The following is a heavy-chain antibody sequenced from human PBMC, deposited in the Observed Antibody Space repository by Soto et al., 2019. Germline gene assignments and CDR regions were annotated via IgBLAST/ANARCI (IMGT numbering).Heavy chain of an antibody. D-gene: IGHD3-16*01. CDR3: ARGGDLTSGEDRYPISY. CDR2: IYYSGST. CDR1: GGSISSYY. Sequence: QVQLQESGPGLVKPSETLSLTCTVSGGSISSYYWSWIRQPPGKGLEWIGYIYYSGSTNYNPSLKSRVTISVDTSKNQFSLKLSSVTAADTAVYYCARGGDLTSGEDRYPISYWGQGTLVTVSS. V-gene: IGHV4-59*01. J-gene: IGHJ4*02.